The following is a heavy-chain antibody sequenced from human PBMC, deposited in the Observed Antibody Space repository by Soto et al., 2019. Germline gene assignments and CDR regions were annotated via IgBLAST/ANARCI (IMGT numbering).Heavy chain of an antibody. Sequence: SVKVSCKASGFTFTSSAVQWVRQARGQRLEWIGWIVVGSGNTNYAQKFQERVTITRDMSTSTAYMELSSLRSEDTAVYYCAAQGPYDSVYYYYYGMDVWGQGTTVTVSS. CDR3: AAQGPYDSVYYYYYGMDV. V-gene: IGHV1-58*01. CDR2: IVVGSGNT. CDR1: GFTFTSSA. D-gene: IGHD3-9*01. J-gene: IGHJ6*02.